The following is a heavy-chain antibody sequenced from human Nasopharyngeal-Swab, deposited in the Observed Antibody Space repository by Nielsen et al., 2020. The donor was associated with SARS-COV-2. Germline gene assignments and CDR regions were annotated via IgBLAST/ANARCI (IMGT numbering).Heavy chain of an antibody. D-gene: IGHD2-2*01. CDR3: ARGLSGIVPAPILGLGPYYSYYYMDV. V-gene: IGHV4-34*01. CDR1: GGSFSSYY. J-gene: IGHJ6*03. CDR2: SKHRGST. Sequence: SETLSLTCVVYGGSFSSYYWGWIRQPPGKGLEGIAESKHRGSTNYNPSLRSRVTKSVDTSKNQFSLRLTSVTAADTAVYYCARGLSGIVPAPILGLGPYYSYYYMDVWGKGTTVTVSS.